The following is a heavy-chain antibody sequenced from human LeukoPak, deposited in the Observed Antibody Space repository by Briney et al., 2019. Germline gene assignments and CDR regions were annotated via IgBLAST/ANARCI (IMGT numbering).Heavy chain of an antibody. V-gene: IGHV3-74*01. CDR2: INRDGTGT. CDR1: GFIFSDYW. Sequence: PGGSLRLSCAPSGFIFSDYWFHWVRQTPGQGLVWVAAINRDGTGTSHADSVRGRFTVSRDNAKNTLYLQLNSLRAEDTAVYYCARDRGEDITYYFDYWGQGTLVTVSS. D-gene: IGHD2-15*01. J-gene: IGHJ4*02. CDR3: ARDRGEDITYYFDY.